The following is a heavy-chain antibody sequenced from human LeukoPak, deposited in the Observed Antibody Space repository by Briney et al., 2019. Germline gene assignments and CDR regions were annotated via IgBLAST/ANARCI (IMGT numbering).Heavy chain of an antibody. V-gene: IGHV3-23*01. CDR1: GFTFSSYG. D-gene: IGHD3-22*01. J-gene: IGHJ6*03. CDR3: AKTMGYYYGSSGYPYYYYYYMDV. CDR2: ISGSGGST. Sequence: GGTLRLSCAASGFTFSSYGMSWVRQAPGKGLEWVSAISGSGGSTYYADSVKGRFTISRDNSKNTLYLQMNSLRAEDTAVYYCAKTMGYYYGSSGYPYYYYYYMDVWGKGTTVTISS.